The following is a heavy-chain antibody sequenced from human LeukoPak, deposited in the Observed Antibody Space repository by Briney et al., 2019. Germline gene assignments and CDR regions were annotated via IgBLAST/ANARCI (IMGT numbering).Heavy chain of an antibody. J-gene: IGHJ4*02. CDR1: GYTFTGYY. D-gene: IGHD6-19*01. CDR3: ARTNLGSGWRFDY. CDR2: LNPNSGDT. Sequence: ASVKVSCKASGYTFTGYYMHWVRQAPGQGLEWMGWLNPNSGDTYYAQNFQGRVSMTGDTSISTAYMELSRLRYDDTAVYYCARTNLGSGWRFDYWGQGTLVTVSS. V-gene: IGHV1-2*02.